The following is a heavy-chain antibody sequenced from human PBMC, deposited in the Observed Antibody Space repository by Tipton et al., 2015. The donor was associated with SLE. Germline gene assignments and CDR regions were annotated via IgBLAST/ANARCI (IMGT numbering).Heavy chain of an antibody. J-gene: IGHJ6*02. CDR3: ASEPPAYYYGMDV. CDR2: ISYTENT. Sequence: TLSLTCAVYGGSLSGHYWSWIRQPPGKGLEWIGSISYTENTYYNPSLKSRVTISVDTSKIQFSPYLSSVTAADTAVYHCASEPPAYYYGMDVWGQGTTVTVSS. CDR1: GGSLSGHY. V-gene: IGHV4-34*01.